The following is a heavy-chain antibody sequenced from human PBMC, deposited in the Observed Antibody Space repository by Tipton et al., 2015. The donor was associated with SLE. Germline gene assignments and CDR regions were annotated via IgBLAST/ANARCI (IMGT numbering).Heavy chain of an antibody. Sequence: TLSLTCTVSGGSISSYYWSWIRQPPGKGLEWIGEINHSGSTNYNPSLKSRVIISVDTSKNQFSLKLSPVTAADTAVYYCATPGYCSGGSCYPALGYWGQGTLVTVSS. CDR3: ATPGYCSGGSCYPALGY. CDR1: GGSISSYY. CDR2: INHSGST. J-gene: IGHJ4*02. D-gene: IGHD2-15*01. V-gene: IGHV4-34*01.